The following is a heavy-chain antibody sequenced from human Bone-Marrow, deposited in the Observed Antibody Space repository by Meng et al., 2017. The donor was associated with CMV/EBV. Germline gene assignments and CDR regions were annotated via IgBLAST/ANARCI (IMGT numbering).Heavy chain of an antibody. CDR2: ISSSGTSI. D-gene: IGHD6-13*01. CDR3: AREVAAAGDY. CDR1: GFTFTSYE. V-gene: IGHV3-48*03. J-gene: IGHJ4*02. Sequence: GESLKISCVASGFTFTSYEMNWVRQAPGKGLEWVSHISSSGTSIYYADSVKGRFTISRDNAKNSLYLQMNSLRAEDTAVYYCAREVAAAGDYWGQGTLVTVFS.